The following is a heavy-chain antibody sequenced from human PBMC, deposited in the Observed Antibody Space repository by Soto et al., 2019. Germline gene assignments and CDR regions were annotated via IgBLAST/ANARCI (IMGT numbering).Heavy chain of an antibody. CDR3: ARDPGYSYGGAFDY. CDR1: GFTFSSYG. Sequence: QVQLVESGGGVVQPGRSLRLSCAASGFTFSSYGMHWVRQAPGKGLEWVAVIWYDGSNKYYADSVKGRFTISRDNSKNTLYLQMTSLRAEDTAVYYCARDPGYSYGGAFDYWGQGTLVTVSS. D-gene: IGHD5-18*01. CDR2: IWYDGSNK. V-gene: IGHV3-33*01. J-gene: IGHJ4*02.